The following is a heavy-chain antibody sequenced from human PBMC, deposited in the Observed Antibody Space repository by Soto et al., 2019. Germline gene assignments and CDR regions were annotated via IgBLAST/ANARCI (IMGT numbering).Heavy chain of an antibody. CDR1: GFIFRSYS. CDR3: ARSGYYSSYALDI. CDR2: ISSSSRIT. Sequence: GGSLRLSCAASGFIFRSYSLNWVRQVPGKGLEWLSYISSSSRITYYADSVKGRFTVSRDNAKNSLYLQMNSLRAEDTAVYYCARSGYYSSYALDIWGQGTMVTVS. V-gene: IGHV3-48*01. D-gene: IGHD3-22*01. J-gene: IGHJ3*02.